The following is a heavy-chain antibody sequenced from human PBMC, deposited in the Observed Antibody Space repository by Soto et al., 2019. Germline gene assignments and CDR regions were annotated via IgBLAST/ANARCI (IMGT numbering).Heavy chain of an antibody. CDR3: ARETGVVVIVKGEFEF. V-gene: IGHV1-18*04. Sequence: QVQLVQSGPEVKKPGASVKVSCKASGFTFTTYSFSWVRQAPGQGLEWIGWISANNGKTVYAQKFQDRVTMTTDTSTSTDHLELRSLNTDDTAVYYCARETGVVVIVKGEFEFWGQGTLVTVSS. CDR2: ISANNGKT. J-gene: IGHJ4*02. CDR1: GFTFTTYS. D-gene: IGHD2-15*01.